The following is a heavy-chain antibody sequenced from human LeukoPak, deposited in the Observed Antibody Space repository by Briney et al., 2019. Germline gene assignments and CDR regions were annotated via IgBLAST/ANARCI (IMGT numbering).Heavy chain of an antibody. V-gene: IGHV4-30-2*01. CDR3: ARGNGWDFDY. J-gene: IGHJ4*02. CDR1: GGSISSGGYS. Sequence: PSETLSLTCAVSGGSISSGGYSWRWLRQPPGTGLEWIGYIYHSGSTYYNPSLKSRVTISVDRSKNQFSLKLSSVTAADTAVYYCARGNGWDFDYWGQGTLVTVSS. D-gene: IGHD6-19*01. CDR2: IYHSGST.